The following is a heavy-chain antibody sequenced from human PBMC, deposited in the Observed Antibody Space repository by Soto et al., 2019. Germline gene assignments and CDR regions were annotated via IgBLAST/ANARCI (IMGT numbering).Heavy chain of an antibody. D-gene: IGHD3-3*01. V-gene: IGHV5-51*01. CDR2: SYPGDSDT. CDR1: GYSFTSYW. J-gene: IGHJ6*02. CDR3: ARDKMSGVEYYYYYYGMDV. Sequence: GESLKISCKGSGYSFTSYWIGWVRQMPGKGLEWMGISYPGDSDTRYSPSFQGQVTISADKSISTAYLQWSSLKASDTAMYYCARDKMSGVEYYYYYYGMDVWGQGTTVTVSS.